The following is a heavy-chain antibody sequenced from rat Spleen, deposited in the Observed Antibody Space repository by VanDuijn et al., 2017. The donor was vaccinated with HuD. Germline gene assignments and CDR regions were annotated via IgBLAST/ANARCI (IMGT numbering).Heavy chain of an antibody. J-gene: IGHJ1*01. Sequence: EVQLVESDGGLVQPGRSLKLSCAASGFTFSDYYMAWVRQAPTKGLEWVATMSYDGSSTYYRVSVKGRFTISRDSTKTTLYLQMNSLRSEDTATYYCTREETLYWYFDFWGPGTMVTVSS. V-gene: IGHV5-29*01. CDR1: GFTFSDYY. CDR3: TREETLYWYFDF. CDR2: MSYDGSST. D-gene: IGHD3-4*01.